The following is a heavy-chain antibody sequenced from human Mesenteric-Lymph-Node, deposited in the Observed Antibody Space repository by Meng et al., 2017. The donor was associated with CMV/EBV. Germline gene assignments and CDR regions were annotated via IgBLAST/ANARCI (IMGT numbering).Heavy chain of an antibody. D-gene: IGHD1-7*01. CDR1: GFTFSSYA. J-gene: IGHJ4*02. CDR3: AKEGTTGAFDS. Sequence: GESLKISCAASGFTFSSYAMSWVRQAPGKGLKWVSAISGRGGSTFYADSVKGRFTISRDNSKNTLYLQMNSLRAEDTAVYYCAKEGTTGAFDSWGQGTLVTVSS. CDR2: ISGRGGST. V-gene: IGHV3-23*01.